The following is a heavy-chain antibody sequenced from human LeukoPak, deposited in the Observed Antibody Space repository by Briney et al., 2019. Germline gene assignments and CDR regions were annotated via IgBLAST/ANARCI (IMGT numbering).Heavy chain of an antibody. Sequence: GGSLRLSCAASGFTFTDFYMSWVRQAPGKGLEWVSAISGSGGSTYYADSVKGRFTISRDNSKNTLYLQMNSLRAEDTAVYYCAKDYYDYIWGSYRGYFDYWGQGTLVTVSS. CDR2: ISGSGGST. D-gene: IGHD3-16*02. CDR3: AKDYYDYIWGSYRGYFDY. J-gene: IGHJ4*02. V-gene: IGHV3-23*01. CDR1: GFTFTDFY.